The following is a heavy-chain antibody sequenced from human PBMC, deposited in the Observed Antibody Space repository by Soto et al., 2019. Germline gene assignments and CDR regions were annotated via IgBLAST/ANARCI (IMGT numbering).Heavy chain of an antibody. J-gene: IGHJ6*02. CDR2: IRSKANNYAT. V-gene: IGHV3-73*01. CDR1: GFTFSDSP. CDR3: SPLPMSTTVLPDRFMDV. Sequence: EVQLVESGGGLVQPGGSLKLSCAASGFTFSDSPMHWVRQASGKGLEWVGRIRSKANNYATAYAASVKGRFTISRDDSKNTAYLQMNSLKIEVTAMYYCSPLPMSTTVLPDRFMDVWGQGTTVTVSS. D-gene: IGHD4-17*01.